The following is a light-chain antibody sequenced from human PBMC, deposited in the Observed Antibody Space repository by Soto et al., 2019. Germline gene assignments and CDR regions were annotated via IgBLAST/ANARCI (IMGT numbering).Light chain of an antibody. CDR2: EVN. V-gene: IGLV2-8*01. Sequence: QSALTQPPSASGSPGQSVAISCTGTSSDGGGYNYVSWYQQHPGKAPKLMIYEVNKRPSGVPDRFSGSKSGNTASLTVSGLQAEDEADYYCSSYSITTSLYVFGTGTKLTVL. CDR3: SSYSITTSLYV. CDR1: SSDGGGYNY. J-gene: IGLJ1*01.